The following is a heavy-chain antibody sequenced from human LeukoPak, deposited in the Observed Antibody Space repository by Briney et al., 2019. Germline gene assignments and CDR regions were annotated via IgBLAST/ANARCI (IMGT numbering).Heavy chain of an antibody. V-gene: IGHV1-2*02. CDR1: GYTFTGYY. CDR2: INPNSGGT. CDR3: ARAYDYYGYFDY. D-gene: IGHD3-10*01. Sequence: ASVKVSCKASGYTFTGYYMHWVRQAPGQGLEWMGWINPNSGGTNYAQKFQGRVTMTRDTSISTAYMELSRLRSDDTAVYYCARAYDYYGYFDYWGQGTLVTVSS. J-gene: IGHJ4*02.